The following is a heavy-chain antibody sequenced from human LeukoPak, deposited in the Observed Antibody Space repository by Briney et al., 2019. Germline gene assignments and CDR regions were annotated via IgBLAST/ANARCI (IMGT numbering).Heavy chain of an antibody. CDR3: ASSSTVTELCLF. CDR1: GFTFSSYG. Sequence: GRSLRLSCAASGFTFSSYGMHWVRQAPGKGLEWVAVIWYDGSNKYYADSVKGRFTISRDNSKNTLYLQMNSLRAEDTAVYYCASSSTVTELCLFWGQGTLVTVSS. D-gene: IGHD4-17*01. CDR2: IWYDGSNK. J-gene: IGHJ4*02. V-gene: IGHV3-33*01.